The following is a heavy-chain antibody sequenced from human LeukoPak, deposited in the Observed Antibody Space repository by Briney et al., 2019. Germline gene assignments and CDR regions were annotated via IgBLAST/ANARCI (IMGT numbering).Heavy chain of an antibody. J-gene: IGHJ4*02. CDR1: GYTFTSYG. V-gene: IGHV1-69*13. CDR3: ATEVGATTSFDY. Sequence: SVKVSCKASGYTFTSYGISWVRQAPGQGLEWMGGIIPIFGTANYAQKFQGRVTITADESTSTAYMELSSLRSEDTAVYYCATEVGATTSFDYWGQGTLVTVSS. D-gene: IGHD1-26*01. CDR2: IIPIFGTA.